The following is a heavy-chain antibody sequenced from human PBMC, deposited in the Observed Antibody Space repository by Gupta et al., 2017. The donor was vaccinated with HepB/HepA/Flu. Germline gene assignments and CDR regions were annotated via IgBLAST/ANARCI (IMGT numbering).Heavy chain of an antibody. V-gene: IGHV3-7*01. Sequence: VQLVESGGGLVHWGGSLRLSCAASGFTFSNYWMSWVRQAPGKGLEWGADIKTDGSEKNYVDSGKGRFTIYRDNAKNALYLQMKNMKGEDTAVYYCVREDNEDTSDSPPGYWGQGTLVTVSS. CDR1: GFTFSNYW. J-gene: IGHJ4*02. CDR3: VREDNEDTSDSPPGY. CDR2: IKTDGSEK. D-gene: IGHD6-19*01.